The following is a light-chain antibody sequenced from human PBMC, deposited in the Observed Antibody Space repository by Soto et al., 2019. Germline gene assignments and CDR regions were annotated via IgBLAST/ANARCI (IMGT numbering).Light chain of an antibody. V-gene: IGLV2-18*02. CDR1: SSDVGTYDR. CDR2: EVH. Sequence: QSALTQPPSVSGSPGQSVTISCIGTSSDVGTYDRVSWYQPPPGTAPKLIIYEVHYRPSGVPDRFSWSKSDNTASLTLSELQADDEADYYCSSYAASTTLLFGGGTKLTVL. CDR3: SSYAASTTLL. J-gene: IGLJ2*01.